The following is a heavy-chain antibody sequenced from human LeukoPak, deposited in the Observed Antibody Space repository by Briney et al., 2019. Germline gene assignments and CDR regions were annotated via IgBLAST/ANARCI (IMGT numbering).Heavy chain of an antibody. Sequence: SETLSLTCTVSGGSISSSSYYWGWIRQPPGKGLEWIGSIYYSGSTYYNPSLKSRVTISVDTSKNQFSLELSSVTAADTAVYYCARNRVEMATIEGFDYWGQGTLVTVSS. CDR2: IYYSGST. CDR3: ARNRVEMATIEGFDY. D-gene: IGHD5-24*01. V-gene: IGHV4-39*01. J-gene: IGHJ4*02. CDR1: GGSISSSSYY.